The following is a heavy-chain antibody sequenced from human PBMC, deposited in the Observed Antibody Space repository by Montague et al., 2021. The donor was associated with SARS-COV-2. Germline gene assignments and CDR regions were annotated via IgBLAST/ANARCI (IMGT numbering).Heavy chain of an antibody. D-gene: IGHD3-10*01. V-gene: IGHV4-34*01. J-gene: IGHJ6*02. Sequence: SETLSLTCAVYGGSFSGYYWSWIRQPPGKGLEWIGEINHSGSTNYNPSLKSRVTISVDTSKNQFSLKLCSVTAADTAVYYCARVRYYGSGTSLGIDVWDQGTTVTVSS. CDR3: ARVRYYGSGTSLGIDV. CDR1: GGSFSGYY. CDR2: INHSGST.